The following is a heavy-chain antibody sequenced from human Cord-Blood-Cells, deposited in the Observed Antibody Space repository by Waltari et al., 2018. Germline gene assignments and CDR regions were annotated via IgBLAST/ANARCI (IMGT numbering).Heavy chain of an antibody. Sequence: QVQLVQSGAEVKKPGASVKVSCKASGYTFTGYYMHWVRQAPGQGLEWMGWINPNSGGTNYAKKFQGRVTMTRDTSISTAYMELSRLRSDDTAVYYCARDGYCSSTSCRYYFDYWGQGTLVTVSS. V-gene: IGHV1-2*02. D-gene: IGHD2-2*01. J-gene: IGHJ4*02. CDR1: GYTFTGYY. CDR2: INPNSGGT. CDR3: ARDGYCSSTSCRYYFDY.